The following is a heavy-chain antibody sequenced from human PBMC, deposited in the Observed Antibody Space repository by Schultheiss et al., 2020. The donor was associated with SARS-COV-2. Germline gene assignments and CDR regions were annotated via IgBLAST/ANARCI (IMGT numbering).Heavy chain of an antibody. J-gene: IGHJ4*02. V-gene: IGHV4-34*01. Sequence: SETLSLTCAVYGGSFSGYYWSWIRQPPGKGLEWIGEIYHSGSTNYNPSLKSRVTISVDTSKNQFSLKLSSVTAADTAVYYCARNGEGVEDYWGQGTLVTVSS. D-gene: IGHD4-17*01. CDR2: IYHSGST. CDR3: ARNGEGVEDY. CDR1: GGSFSGYY.